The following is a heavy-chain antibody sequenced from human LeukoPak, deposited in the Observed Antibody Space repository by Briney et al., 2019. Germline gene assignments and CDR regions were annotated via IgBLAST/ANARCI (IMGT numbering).Heavy chain of an antibody. D-gene: IGHD6-19*01. Sequence: ASVKVSCKASEYTFTSYDINWVRQATGQGLEWMGWMNPNSGNTGYAQKFQGRVTITRNTSISTAYMELSSLRSEDTAVYYCARGLDSSGWYSDAFDIWGQGTMVTVSS. CDR1: EYTFTSYD. V-gene: IGHV1-8*03. J-gene: IGHJ3*02. CDR2: MNPNSGNT. CDR3: ARGLDSSGWYSDAFDI.